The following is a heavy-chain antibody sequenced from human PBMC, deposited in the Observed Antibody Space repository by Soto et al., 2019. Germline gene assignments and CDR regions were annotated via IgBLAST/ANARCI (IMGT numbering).Heavy chain of an antibody. D-gene: IGHD3-9*01. J-gene: IGHJ4*02. CDR1: GYTFTSYD. Sequence: QVQLVQSGAEVKKPGASVKVSCKASGYTFTSYDINWVRQATGQGLEWMGWMNPNSGNTGYAQKCQGRVTRTRNTSISTAYMELRSLRYEDTAVYYCARVTPDIGPFPPPTYYFDYWGQGSLVTVSS. V-gene: IGHV1-8*01. CDR3: ARVTPDIGPFPPPTYYFDY. CDR2: MNPNSGNT.